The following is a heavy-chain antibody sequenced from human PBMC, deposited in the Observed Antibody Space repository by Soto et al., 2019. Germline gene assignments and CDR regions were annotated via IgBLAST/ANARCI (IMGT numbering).Heavy chain of an antibody. Sequence: SETLSLTCTVSGRAISSGFFYLSWIRQPPGKGLEWIGFIYYSGGTYYNPSLKSRVTISVDTSKNQFSLKLSSVTAADTAVYYCARDRGDGSYSHDYWGQGALVTVSS. CDR2: IYYSGGT. CDR1: GRAISSGFFY. D-gene: IGHD1-26*01. V-gene: IGHV4-61*01. J-gene: IGHJ4*02. CDR3: ARDRGDGSYSHDY.